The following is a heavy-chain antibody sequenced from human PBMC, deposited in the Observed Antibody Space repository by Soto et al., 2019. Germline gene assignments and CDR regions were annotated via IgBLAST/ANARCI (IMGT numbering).Heavy chain of an antibody. J-gene: IGHJ3*02. CDR3: AIQNTNYAVVAFDI. V-gene: IGHV1-3*01. CDR1: VYTFTIFA. Sequence: ASVKVSCKASVYTFTIFAIGWGRQAPGQGLEWMGWINAGNGNTKYSQKFQGRVTITRDTSASTAYMELSSLRSEDTAVYYCAIQNTNYAVVAFDIWGQGTMVTVSS. CDR2: INAGNGNT. D-gene: IGHD1-7*01.